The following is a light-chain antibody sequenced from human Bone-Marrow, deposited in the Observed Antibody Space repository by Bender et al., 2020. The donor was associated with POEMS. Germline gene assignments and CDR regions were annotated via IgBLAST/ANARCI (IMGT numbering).Light chain of an antibody. CDR1: KLGEEY. CDR3: YSAADNNLV. Sequence: SYELTQPPSVSVSPGQTATITCSGEKLGEEYACWYQQKPGQSPVVVIYQDTKRPSGIPERFSGSSSGTTVTLTISGAQVEDEADYYCYSAADNNLVFGGGTKLTVL. CDR2: QDT. J-gene: IGLJ2*01. V-gene: IGLV3-27*01.